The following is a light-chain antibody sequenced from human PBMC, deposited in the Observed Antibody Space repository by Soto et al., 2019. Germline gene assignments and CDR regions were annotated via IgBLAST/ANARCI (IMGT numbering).Light chain of an antibody. CDR2: TNV. Sequence: QSVLTQPPSASGTPGQRVTISCSGSSSDIGSNYVYWYQQFPGTAPKLLIYTNVDRPFGVPDRFSGSKSGTSASLGISGLRSEDEAYYYCAAWDDSLSAVVFGGGTKLTVL. V-gene: IGLV1-47*02. CDR1: SSDIGSNY. CDR3: AAWDDSLSAVV. J-gene: IGLJ2*01.